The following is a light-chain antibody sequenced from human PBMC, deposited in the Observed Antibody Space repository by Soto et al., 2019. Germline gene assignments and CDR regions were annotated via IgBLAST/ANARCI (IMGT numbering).Light chain of an antibody. J-gene: IGLJ1*01. CDR2: SNN. CDR3: AAWDGSLNVFYV. V-gene: IGLV1-44*01. Sequence: QSVLTQPPSASGTPGQRVTISCLGSSSNIGSNTVNWYQQLPGTAPKLLIYSNNHRPSGVPDRFSGSKSGTSASLAISGLQSEDEANYYCAAWDGSLNVFYVFGTGTKVTVL. CDR1: SSNIGSNT.